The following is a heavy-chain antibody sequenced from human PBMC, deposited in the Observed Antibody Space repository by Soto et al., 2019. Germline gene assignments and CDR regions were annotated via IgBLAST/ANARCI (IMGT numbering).Heavy chain of an antibody. V-gene: IGHV3-30-3*01. CDR1: GFTFSSYA. Sequence: QVQLVESGGAVVQPGRSLRLSCAASGFTFSSYAMHWVRQAPGKGLEWVAVISYDGSNKYYADSVKGRFTISRDNSNDTLYLQMNSLRDEDTAVYYCSRGTSVTVIDYWGQGALVTVSS. CDR3: SRGTSVTVIDY. D-gene: IGHD1-1*01. J-gene: IGHJ4*02. CDR2: ISYDGSNK.